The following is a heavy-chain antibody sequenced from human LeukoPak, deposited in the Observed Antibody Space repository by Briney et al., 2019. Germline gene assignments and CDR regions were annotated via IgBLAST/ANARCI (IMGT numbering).Heavy chain of an antibody. V-gene: IGHV4-59*12. CDR3: ARLDYIDAFDI. Sequence: PSETLSLTCTVSGGSISSYYWSWIRQPPGKGLEWIGYIYYSGSTNYNPSLKSRVTMSVDTSKNQFSLKLSSVTAADTAVYYCARLDYIDAFDIWGQGTMVTVSS. CDR2: IYYSGST. D-gene: IGHD3/OR15-3a*01. CDR1: GGSISSYY. J-gene: IGHJ3*02.